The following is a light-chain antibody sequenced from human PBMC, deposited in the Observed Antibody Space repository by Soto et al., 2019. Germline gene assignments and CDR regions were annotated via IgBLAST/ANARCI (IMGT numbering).Light chain of an antibody. V-gene: IGKV3-15*01. CDR1: QSVYSS. CDR3: QQCNNWPPEIT. CDR2: GAS. Sequence: ETVMTQSPATLSVSPGERATLPCRASQSVYSSLAWYQQKPGQAPRLLIYGASTRATGIPARFSGSGSGTEFTLTISRLQSEDFAVYCCQQCNNWPPEITFGQGTRLEIK. J-gene: IGKJ5*01.